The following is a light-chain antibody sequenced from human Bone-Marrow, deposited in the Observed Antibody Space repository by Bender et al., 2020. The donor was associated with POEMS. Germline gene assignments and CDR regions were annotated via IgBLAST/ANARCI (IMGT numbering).Light chain of an antibody. V-gene: IGLV3-9*01. Sequence: SYVLTQPPSVSVPPGQTARITCGGNNIGSKSVHWYQQKPGQAPVLVISRETNRPSGIPERFSGSKSGNTATLTISRAQAGDEADYYCQVWDNYSDQPVFGGGTKLTVL. CDR3: QVWDNYSDQPV. CDR1: NIGSKS. J-gene: IGLJ3*02. CDR2: RET.